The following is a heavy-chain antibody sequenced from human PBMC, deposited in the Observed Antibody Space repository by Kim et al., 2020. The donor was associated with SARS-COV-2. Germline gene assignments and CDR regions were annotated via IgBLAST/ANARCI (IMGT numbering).Heavy chain of an antibody. CDR1: GFTVSSNY. CDR3: AREKRDGVSCYDY. V-gene: IGHV3-53*01. D-gene: IGHD2-15*01. CDR2: LYSGGST. Sequence: GGSLRLSCAASGFTVSSNYMSWVRQAPGKGPEWVSVLYSGGSTYYADSVKGRFTISRDNSKNTLYLQMNSLRAEDTAVYYCAREKRDGVSCYDYWGQGT. J-gene: IGHJ4*02.